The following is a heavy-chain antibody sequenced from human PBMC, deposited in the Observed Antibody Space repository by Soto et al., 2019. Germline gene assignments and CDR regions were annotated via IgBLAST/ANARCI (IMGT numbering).Heavy chain of an antibody. D-gene: IGHD3-22*01. V-gene: IGHV5-51*01. CDR3: ARRGDSSGFIDY. CDR1: GYIFTSYW. CDR2: IYPGDSDT. Sequence: PGESLKISFKVSGYIFTSYWINWVRQMPGKGLEWMGIIYPGDSDTRYNPSFQGQITISADKSINTAYLQWSSLKASDTAVYYCARRGDSSGFIDYWGQGTLVTVSS. J-gene: IGHJ4*02.